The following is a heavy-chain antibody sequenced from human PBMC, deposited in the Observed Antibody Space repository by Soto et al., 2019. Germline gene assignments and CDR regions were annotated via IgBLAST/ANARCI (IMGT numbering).Heavy chain of an antibody. CDR3: ARTPIGYCSGGTCSNWFDP. Sequence: QVQLQESGPGLVRPSETLSLACTVSGGSISGNYWSWIRQPPGRGLEWIGYIYYSGSTYVSPSLKSRVNMSVDTSENQFFLKLRSVTAADTAVYYCARTPIGYCSGGTCSNWFDPWGQGTLVTVSS. CDR2: IYYSGST. CDR1: GGSISGNY. D-gene: IGHD2-15*01. J-gene: IGHJ5*02. V-gene: IGHV4-59*08.